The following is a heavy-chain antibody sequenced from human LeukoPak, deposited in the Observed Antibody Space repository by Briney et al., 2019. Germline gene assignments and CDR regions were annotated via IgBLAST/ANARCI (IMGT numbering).Heavy chain of an antibody. CDR1: GYTFTSYG. D-gene: IGHD6-13*01. J-gene: IGHJ6*02. CDR3: ARERIAAGTYYYGMDV. V-gene: IGHV1-18*01. CDR2: ISAYNGNT. Sequence: ASVRVSCTASGYTFTSYGISWVRQAPGQGLEWMGWISAYNGNTNYAQKLQGRVTMTTDTSTSTAYMELRSLRSDDTAVYYCARERIAAGTYYYGMDVWGQGTTVTVSS.